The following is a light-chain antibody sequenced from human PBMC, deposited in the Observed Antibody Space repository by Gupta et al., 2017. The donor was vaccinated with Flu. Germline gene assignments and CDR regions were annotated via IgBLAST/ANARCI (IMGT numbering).Light chain of an antibody. Sequence: PSTLSASVGDRVIITCRASQSISSWLAWYQQKPGKAPNLLIYKASSLESGVPSRFSGSGSGTEFTLTISSLQPDDFATYYCQQYDSYSRTFGQGTKVEIK. V-gene: IGKV1-5*03. CDR2: KAS. J-gene: IGKJ1*01. CDR1: QSISSW. CDR3: QQYDSYSRT.